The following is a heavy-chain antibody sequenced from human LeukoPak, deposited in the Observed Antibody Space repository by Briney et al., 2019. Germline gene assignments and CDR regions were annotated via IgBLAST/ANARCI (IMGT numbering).Heavy chain of an antibody. CDR1: GYTLTELS. Sequence: ASVTVSCKVSGYTLTELSMHWVRQASGQGLEWMGKINPSGGSTSYAQKFQGRVTMTRDTSTSTVYMELSSLRSEDTAVYYCASWGQAAAGRFDYWGQGTLVSVSS. V-gene: IGHV1-46*01. CDR2: INPSGGST. CDR3: ASWGQAAAGRFDY. D-gene: IGHD6-13*01. J-gene: IGHJ4*02.